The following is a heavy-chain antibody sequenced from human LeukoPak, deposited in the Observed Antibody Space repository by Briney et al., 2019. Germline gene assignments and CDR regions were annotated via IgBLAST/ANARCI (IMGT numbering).Heavy chain of an antibody. Sequence: GGSLRLSCATSGFSFNNDWMYWVRQAPGKGLEWVANIYQDGSENNCLDSVKGRFTISGDNAQNSLYLQMSGLRVEDTAVYCCTRRLDEWGQGTLVTVSS. D-gene: IGHD3-16*01. V-gene: IGHV3-7*01. J-gene: IGHJ4*02. CDR1: GFSFNNDW. CDR3: TRRLDE. CDR2: IYQDGSEN.